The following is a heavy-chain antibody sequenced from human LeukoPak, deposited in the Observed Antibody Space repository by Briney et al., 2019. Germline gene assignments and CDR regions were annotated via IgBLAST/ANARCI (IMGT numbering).Heavy chain of an antibody. CDR2: ISYDGSNQ. D-gene: IGHD5-18*01. Sequence: GGSLRLSCAASGFTFSSYGIHWVRQAPGKGLEWGAVISYDGSNQYYAESVKGRFTISRDNSKNSLYLQMNSLRAEDTAVYYCARDRRGYSYLAYWGQGTLVTVSS. V-gene: IGHV3-30*03. J-gene: IGHJ4*02. CDR3: ARDRRGYSYLAY. CDR1: GFTFSSYG.